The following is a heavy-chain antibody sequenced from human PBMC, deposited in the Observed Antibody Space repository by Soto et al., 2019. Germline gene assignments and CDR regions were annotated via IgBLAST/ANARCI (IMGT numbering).Heavy chain of an antibody. CDR2: ISAYNGNT. V-gene: IGHV1-18*01. CDR3: ARVMLGSGLRGFEFYYYYYGMDV. CDR1: GYTFTSYG. J-gene: IGHJ6*02. D-gene: IGHD3-10*01. Sequence: ASVKVSCKASGYTFTSYGISWVRQAPGQGLEWMGWISAYNGNTNYAQKLQGRVTMTTDTSTSTAYMELRSLRSDDTAVYYCARVMLGSGLRGFEFYYYYYGMDVWGQGTTVTVSS.